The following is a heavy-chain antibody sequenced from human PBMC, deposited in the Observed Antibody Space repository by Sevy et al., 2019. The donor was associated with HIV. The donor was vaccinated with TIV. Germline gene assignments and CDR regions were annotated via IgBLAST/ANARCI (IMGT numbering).Heavy chain of an antibody. D-gene: IGHD6-13*01. CDR3: ARRAYGSSHYFDY. Sequence: SETLSLTCSVSGDSITSSSYYWGWIRQPPGKGLEWIGIIYYRGNTYYNPSLKSRVTIFVDTSKNHFSLKLTSVTAADTAFYYCARRAYGSSHYFDYRGQGTLVTVSS. J-gene: IGHJ4*02. CDR2: IYYRGNT. V-gene: IGHV4-39*02. CDR1: GDSITSSSYY.